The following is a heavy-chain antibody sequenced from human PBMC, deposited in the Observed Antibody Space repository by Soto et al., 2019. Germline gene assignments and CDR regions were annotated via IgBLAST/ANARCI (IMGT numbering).Heavy chain of an antibody. V-gene: IGHV1-2*04. D-gene: IGHD6-13*01. CDR1: GYTFTAYY. CDR2: INPDTGGT. CDR3: TRAVEWYGSSWYRGGYDY. Sequence: QVQLVQSGAEVKKSGASVKVSCKVSGYTFTAYYIHWVRQAPGQGREWMGWINPDTGGTDYTQKLQGWVTMTRDTAITTTYMELSTLKSEDTAVYYCTRAVEWYGSSWYRGGYDYWGQGTLVTVSS. J-gene: IGHJ4*02.